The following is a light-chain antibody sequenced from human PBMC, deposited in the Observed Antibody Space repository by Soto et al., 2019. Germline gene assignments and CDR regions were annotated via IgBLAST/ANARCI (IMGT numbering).Light chain of an antibody. CDR2: EVS. Sequence: QSALTQPASVSGSPGQSITISCTGSSSDIGGYNYVSWYQQYPGKAPKLMIYEVSNRPSGISNRFSASKSGNTASLTISGLQAEDESDYYCSSYTNSDTGVFGGGTQLTVL. CDR3: SSYTNSDTGV. CDR1: SSDIGGYNY. V-gene: IGLV2-14*01. J-gene: IGLJ3*02.